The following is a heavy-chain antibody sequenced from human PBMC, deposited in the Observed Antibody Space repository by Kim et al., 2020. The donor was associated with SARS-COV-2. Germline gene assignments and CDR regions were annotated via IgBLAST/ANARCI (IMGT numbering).Heavy chain of an antibody. CDR2: IYYSGST. D-gene: IGHD3-10*01. J-gene: IGHJ4*02. CDR1: GGSISSGGYY. CDR3: ARVSYRGSGSYYFDY. V-gene: IGHV4-31*03. Sequence: SETLSLTCTVSGGSISSGGYYWSWIRQHPGKGLEWIGYIYYSGSTYYNPSLKSRVTISVDTSKNQFSLKLSSVTAADTAVYYCARVSYRGSGSYYFDYWGQGTLVTVSS.